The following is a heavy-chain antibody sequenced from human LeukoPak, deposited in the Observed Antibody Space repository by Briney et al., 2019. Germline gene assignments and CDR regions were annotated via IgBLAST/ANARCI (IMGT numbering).Heavy chain of an antibody. V-gene: IGHV3-30*02. J-gene: IGHJ5*02. CDR1: GFTFANYA. CDR2: LQNHGGDI. CDR3: AKGRQLLPFDP. D-gene: IGHD2-2*01. Sequence: GGSLRLSCAASGFTFANYAMHWVRQAPDKGLEWVAFLQNHGGDIHYADSVEGRFTISRDNSKNTLYLQMNSLRAEDTAVYYCAKGRQLLPFDPWGQGTLVTVSS.